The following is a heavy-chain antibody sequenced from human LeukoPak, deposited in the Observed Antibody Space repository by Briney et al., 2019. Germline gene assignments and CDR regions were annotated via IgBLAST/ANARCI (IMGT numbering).Heavy chain of an antibody. Sequence: GESLKISCQGSGYTFTRYYIAWVRQMPGKGLEWMGIIYPGGSDTRYSPSFQGQVSMSADRSISTAYLQWRSLKASDTAIYYCARLFSGFDPKVKNFYDTGMDVWGQGSTVTVSS. CDR3: ARLFSGFDPKVKNFYDTGMDV. D-gene: IGHD5-12*01. CDR1: GYTFTRYY. V-gene: IGHV5-51*01. J-gene: IGHJ6*02. CDR2: IYPGGSDT.